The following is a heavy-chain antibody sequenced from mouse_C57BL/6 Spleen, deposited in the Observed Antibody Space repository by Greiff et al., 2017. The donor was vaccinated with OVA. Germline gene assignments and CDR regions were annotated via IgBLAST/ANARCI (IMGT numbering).Heavy chain of an antibody. V-gene: IGHV2-6-1*01. Sequence: VQLQQSGPGLVAPSQSLSITCTVSGFSLTSYGVHWVRQPPGKGLEWLVVIWSDGSTTSNSALKSRLSLSKDNSKSQVFLKMSSLQTDDTAMYYCARHAYSNYLDYWGQGTTLTVSS. CDR2: IWSDGST. CDR1: GFSLTSYG. J-gene: IGHJ2*01. CDR3: ARHAYSNYLDY.